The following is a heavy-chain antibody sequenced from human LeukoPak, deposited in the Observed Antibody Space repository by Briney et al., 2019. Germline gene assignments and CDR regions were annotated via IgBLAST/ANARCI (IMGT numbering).Heavy chain of an antibody. CDR1: GGSITSYY. V-gene: IGHV4-59*12. D-gene: IGHD6-6*01. CDR3: ARSSSGDYFDY. Sequence: SETLSLTCTVSGGSITSYYWSWIRQPPGKGLEWIGYMYYSERPNYNPSLKSRVTISVDTSKNQFSLKLSSVTAADTAVYYCARSSSGDYFDYWGQGTLVTVSS. J-gene: IGHJ4*02. CDR2: MYYSERP.